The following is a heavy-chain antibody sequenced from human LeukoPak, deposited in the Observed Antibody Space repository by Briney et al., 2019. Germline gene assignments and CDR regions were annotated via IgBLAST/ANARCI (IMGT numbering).Heavy chain of an antibody. CDR1: GGSFSSYY. CDR3: ARGLTGTTSFDY. Sequence: SETLSLTCAVYGGSFSSYYWSWIRQPPGKGLEWIGEINHSGSTKYNPSLKSRVTTSVDTSKNQFSLKLSSVTAADTAVYYCARGLTGTTSFDYWGQGTLVTVSS. V-gene: IGHV4-34*01. CDR2: INHSGST. D-gene: IGHD1-7*01. J-gene: IGHJ4*02.